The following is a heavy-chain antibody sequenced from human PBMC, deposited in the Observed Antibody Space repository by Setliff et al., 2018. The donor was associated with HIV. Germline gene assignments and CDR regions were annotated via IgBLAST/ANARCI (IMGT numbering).Heavy chain of an antibody. CDR3: VRDGGSYYVEGSYFGF. D-gene: IGHD1-26*01. J-gene: IGHJ4*02. Sequence: GGSLRLSCAASGFIFSHYKMSWVRQAPGKGLEWVSSISSSSSYIDYADSVKGRFTISRDNAKNSVYLQMNSLRAEDTAVYYCVRDGGSYYVEGSYFGFWGQGSLVTVSS. V-gene: IGHV3-21*01. CDR2: ISSSSSYI. CDR1: GFIFSHYK.